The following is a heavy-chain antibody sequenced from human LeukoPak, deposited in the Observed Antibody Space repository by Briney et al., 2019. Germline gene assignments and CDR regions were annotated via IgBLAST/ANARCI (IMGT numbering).Heavy chain of an antibody. CDR2: IYYSGST. V-gene: IGHV4-61*01. Sequence: SETLSLTCTGAGGSVSSGSYYWSWIRQPPGKGLEWIGYIYYSGSTNYNPSLKSRVTISVDTSKNQFSLKLSSVTAADTAVYYCARETAVAGNYYYDSSGYYPFDYWGQGTLVTVSS. CDR1: GGSVSSGSYY. J-gene: IGHJ4*02. CDR3: ARETAVAGNYYYDSSGYYPFDY. D-gene: IGHD3-22*01.